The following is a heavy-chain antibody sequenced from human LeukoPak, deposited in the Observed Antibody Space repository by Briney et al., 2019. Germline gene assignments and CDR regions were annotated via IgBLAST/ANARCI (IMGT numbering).Heavy chain of an antibody. V-gene: IGHV3-23*01. Sequence: GGSLRLSCAASGFTFSSYAMSWVRQAPGKGLEWVSAISGSGGSTYYADSVKGRFTISRDNSKNTLYLQMNSLRAEDTAVYYCASLGYCSSTSCYHRTVWGKGTTVTVSS. CDR2: ISGSGGST. D-gene: IGHD2-2*01. J-gene: IGHJ6*04. CDR3: ASLGYCSSTSCYHRTV. CDR1: GFTFSSYA.